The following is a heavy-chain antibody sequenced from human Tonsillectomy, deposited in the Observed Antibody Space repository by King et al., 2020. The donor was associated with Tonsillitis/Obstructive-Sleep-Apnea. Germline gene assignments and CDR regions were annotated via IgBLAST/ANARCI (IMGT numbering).Heavy chain of an antibody. Sequence: VQLVESGGGVARPGGSLRLSCAASGFTFKDHGMSWVRQVQGKGLQWVSCINWNGDRTTYRDSVKGRFTISRDNAKNSLYLQMNSLRVEDTAFYYCAKNFGDPDYWGQGTLVTVSS. V-gene: IGHV3-20*04. D-gene: IGHD4-17*01. CDR3: AKNFGDPDY. J-gene: IGHJ4*02. CDR1: GFTFKDHG. CDR2: INWNGDRT.